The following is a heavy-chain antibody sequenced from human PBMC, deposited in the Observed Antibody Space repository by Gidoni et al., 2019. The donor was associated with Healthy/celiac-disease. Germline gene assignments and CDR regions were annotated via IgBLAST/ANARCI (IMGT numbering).Heavy chain of an antibody. CDR1: GGTFSSYA. CDR2: IIPIFGTA. D-gene: IGHD1-26*01. V-gene: IGHV1-69*01. J-gene: IGHJ6*02. Sequence: QVQLVQSGAAVKKPGSSVKVSCKASGGTFSSYAISWVRQAPGQVLQWMGGIIPIFGTANYAQKFQGRVTITADESTSTAYMELSSLRSEDTAVYYCARDVGGYYGMDVWGQGTTVTVSS. CDR3: ARDVGGYYGMDV.